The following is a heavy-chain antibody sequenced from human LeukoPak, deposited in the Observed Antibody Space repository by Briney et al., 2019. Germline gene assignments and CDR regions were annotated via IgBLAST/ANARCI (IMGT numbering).Heavy chain of an antibody. CDR2: VSYMGTT. V-gene: IGHV4-59*02. CDR1: GGSVSNHF. D-gene: IGHD2-15*01. CDR3: ARSYCNGRGCYDY. Sequence: SETLSLTCTVSGGSVSNHFWTWIRQPPGKGPEWIGYVSYMGTTNSNPSLRSRVTISIDPSKNQFSLKLTSVTAADTAMYYCARSYCNGRGCYDYWGQGTLVTVSS. J-gene: IGHJ4*02.